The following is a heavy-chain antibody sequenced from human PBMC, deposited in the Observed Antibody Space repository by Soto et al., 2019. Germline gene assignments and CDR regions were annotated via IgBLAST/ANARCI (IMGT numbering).Heavy chain of an antibody. Sequence: LRLSCTASVFTFNNYNMNWVRQAPGKGLEWVSYISSSSYTIKYADSVEGRFTVSRDNAKKSLYLQMNSLRDEDTAVYYCARENSVQAWLHHLDHWGLGTLVTVSS. CDR3: ARENSVQAWLHHLDH. V-gene: IGHV3-48*02. CDR1: VFTFNNYN. D-gene: IGHD5-18*01. J-gene: IGHJ1*01. CDR2: ISSSSYTI.